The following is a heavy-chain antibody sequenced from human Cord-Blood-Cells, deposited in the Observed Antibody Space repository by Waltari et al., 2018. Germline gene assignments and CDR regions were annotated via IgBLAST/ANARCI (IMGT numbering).Heavy chain of an antibody. CDR2: IKSKTDGGTT. CDR1: GLTCSNAW. CDR3: TTRFITGTTFAFDI. J-gene: IGHJ3*02. Sequence: EVQLVESGGGLVKPGGSLRLSCAAYGLTCSNAWMSWVRPAPGKGLEWVGRIKSKTDGGTTDYAAPVKGRFTISRDDSKNTLYLQMNSLKTEDTAVYYCTTRFITGTTFAFDIWGQGTMVTVSS. V-gene: IGHV3-15*01. D-gene: IGHD1-7*01.